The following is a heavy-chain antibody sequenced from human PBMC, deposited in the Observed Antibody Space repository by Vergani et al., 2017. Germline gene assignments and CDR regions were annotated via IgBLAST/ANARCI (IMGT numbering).Heavy chain of an antibody. Sequence: QVQLVQSGSEVRKPGASVKVSCQVSGYSLTELTIHWVRQAPGKGLEWMGGFDPEHGEVTFSNHIQGRVTMTEDRSTDTAYMELSSLRPEDTALYYCAIVTEDYDSSGYYLDYWGQGTLVTVSS. CDR2: FDPEHGEV. CDR3: AIVTEDYDSSGYYLDY. D-gene: IGHD3-22*01. CDR1: GYSLTELT. J-gene: IGHJ4*02. V-gene: IGHV1-24*01.